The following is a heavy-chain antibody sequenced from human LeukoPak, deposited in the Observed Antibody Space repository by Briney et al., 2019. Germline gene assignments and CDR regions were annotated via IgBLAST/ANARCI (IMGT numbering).Heavy chain of an antibody. CDR3: VRDDSSHFDY. CDR2: ITNNGYT. D-gene: IGHD6-13*01. Sequence: HPGGSLRLSCSASGFAFSSYVMHWARQAPGKGLEYVSAITNNGYTYYADSVKGRFTISRDNSKNTLYLQMNSLRAEDTAIYYCVRDDSSHFDYWGQGALVTVSS. CDR1: GFAFSSYV. J-gene: IGHJ4*02. V-gene: IGHV3-64D*06.